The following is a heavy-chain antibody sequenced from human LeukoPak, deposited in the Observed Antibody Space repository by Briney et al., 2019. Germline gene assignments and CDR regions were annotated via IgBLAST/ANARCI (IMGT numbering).Heavy chain of an antibody. Sequence: GGSLRLSCAASGFIFSSYEMNWVRQAPGKGLEWVSYISSSGSTIYYADPVKGRFTISRDNAKNSLYLQMNSLRAEDTAVYYCAGSNLSWTKAFDIWGQGTMVTVSS. CDR2: ISSSGSTI. CDR1: GFIFSSYE. CDR3: AGSNLSWTKAFDI. V-gene: IGHV3-48*03. D-gene: IGHD1-1*01. J-gene: IGHJ3*02.